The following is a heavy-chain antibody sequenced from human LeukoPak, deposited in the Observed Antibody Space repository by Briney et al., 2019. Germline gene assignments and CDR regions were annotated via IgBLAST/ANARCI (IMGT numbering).Heavy chain of an antibody. V-gene: IGHV1-69*13. CDR3: ARGYIVVVPAADGDAFDI. Sequence: GASVKVSCKASGYTFTSYGLSWVRQAPGQGLEWMGGIIPIFGTANYAQKFQGRVTITADESTSTAYMELSSLRSEDTAVYYCARGYIVVVPAADGDAFDIWGQGTMVTVSS. CDR2: IIPIFGTA. D-gene: IGHD2-2*01. CDR1: GYTFTSYG. J-gene: IGHJ3*02.